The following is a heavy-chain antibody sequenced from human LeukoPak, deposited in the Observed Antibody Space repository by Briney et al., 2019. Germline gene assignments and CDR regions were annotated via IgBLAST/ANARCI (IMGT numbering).Heavy chain of an antibody. CDR2: ISFHGTDT. CDR3: AKDRGDYTNWFDP. J-gene: IGHJ5*02. V-gene: IGHV3-30*04. Sequence: GTSLRLSCAASGFTFISYAIHWVRQAPGKGLEWVAVISFHGTDTFYADSVKGRFTISRDNAKNTLYLQMNSPRPEDTAIYYCAKDRGDYTNWFDPWGQGTLVTVSS. D-gene: IGHD4-17*01. CDR1: GFTFISYA.